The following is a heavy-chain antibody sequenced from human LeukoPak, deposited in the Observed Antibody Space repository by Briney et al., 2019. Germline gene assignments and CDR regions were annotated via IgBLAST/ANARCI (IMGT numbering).Heavy chain of an antibody. CDR2: IYYSGST. D-gene: IGHD3-22*01. CDR3: ARHELVASYYDSSGYRNWFDP. J-gene: IGHJ5*02. CDR1: GGSISSSSYY. Sequence: SETLSLTCTVSGGSISSSSYYWGWIRQPPGKGLEWIGSIYYSGSTYYNPSLKSRVTISVDTSKNQFSLKLSSVTTADTAVYYCARHELVASYYDSSGYRNWFDPWGQGTLVTVSS. V-gene: IGHV4-39*01.